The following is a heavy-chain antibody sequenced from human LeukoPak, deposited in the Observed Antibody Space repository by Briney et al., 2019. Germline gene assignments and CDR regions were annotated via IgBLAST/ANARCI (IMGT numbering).Heavy chain of an antibody. D-gene: IGHD6-19*01. CDR2: IRSDGSSR. V-gene: IGHV3-64*01. CDR1: GFSFSAYI. Sequence: GGSLRLSCVASGFSFSAYIMHWVRQAPGKGLEYGSAIRSDGSSRFYPNSVKGRFTISRDNSKSTLYLQMGSLRAEDTAVYYCTRRYGGHSGWAGYHDSWGQGTLVTVSS. CDR3: TRRYGGHSGWAGYHDS. J-gene: IGHJ4*02.